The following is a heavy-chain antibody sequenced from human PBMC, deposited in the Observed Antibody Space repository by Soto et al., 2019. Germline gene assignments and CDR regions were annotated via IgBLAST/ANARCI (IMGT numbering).Heavy chain of an antibody. V-gene: IGHV1-58*01. CDR3: AADPYSSGWYYYYGMDV. Sequence: GASVKVSCKASGFTFTSSAVQWVRQARGQRFEWIGWIVVGSGNTNYAQKFQERVTITRDMSTSTAYMELSSLRSEDTAVYYCAADPYSSGWYYYYGMDVWGQGTTVTVSS. CDR1: GFTFTSSA. CDR2: IVVGSGNT. D-gene: IGHD6-19*01. J-gene: IGHJ6*02.